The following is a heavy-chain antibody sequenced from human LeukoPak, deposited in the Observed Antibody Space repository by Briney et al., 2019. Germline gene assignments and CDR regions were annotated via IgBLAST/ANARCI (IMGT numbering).Heavy chain of an antibody. V-gene: IGHV3-48*02. J-gene: IGHJ4*02. CDR3: ARVPEPRVATIPLLYYFNY. D-gene: IGHD5-24*01. CDR1: GFNFSRYS. Sequence: GGSLRLSWAASGFNFSRYSMNWVRQAPGKGLEWVSYASSSSSTKYYAGSVKGRFTISRDNAKNSLYLQMNSLRDEDTAVYYCARVPEPRVATIPLLYYFNYWGQGTLVTVSS. CDR2: ASSSSSTK.